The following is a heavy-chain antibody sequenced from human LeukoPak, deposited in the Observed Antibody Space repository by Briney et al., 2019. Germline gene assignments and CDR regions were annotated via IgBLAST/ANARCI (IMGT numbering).Heavy chain of an antibody. CDR3: ARDGVFESCYGGVY. Sequence: SGGSLRLSCAASGFTFSSYWMSWVRQAPGKGLEWVANIKQDGSEKYYVDSVKGRFTISRDNAKNSLYLQMNSLRAEDTAVYYCARDGVFESCYGGVYWGQGTLVTVSS. CDR1: GFTFSSYW. CDR2: IKQDGSEK. D-gene: IGHD3-16*01. J-gene: IGHJ4*02. V-gene: IGHV3-7*01.